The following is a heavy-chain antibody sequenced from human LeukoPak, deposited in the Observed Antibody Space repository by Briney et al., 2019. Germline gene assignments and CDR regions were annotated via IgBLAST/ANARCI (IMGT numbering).Heavy chain of an antibody. CDR1: GGTFNSYT. Sequence: SVKVSCKASGGTFNSYTISWVRQAPGQGLEWMGRIIPILGIAIYAQKFQGRVTITADKSTSTAYMELSSLRSEDTAVYYCARDFGYYSKHPYYYYYMDVWGKGTTVTVSS. D-gene: IGHD4-11*01. V-gene: IGHV1-69*04. J-gene: IGHJ6*03. CDR3: ARDFGYYSKHPYYYYYMDV. CDR2: IIPILGIA.